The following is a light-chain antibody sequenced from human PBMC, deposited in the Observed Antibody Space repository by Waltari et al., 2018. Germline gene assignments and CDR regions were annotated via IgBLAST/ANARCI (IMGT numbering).Light chain of an antibody. Sequence: QTVVTQEPSLTVSPAGAVTLTSPSSAGAVTTGNYPNWIQQKPGQVPRSLIHSTTNRHSWTPARFSGSLLGGKAALTLSGVQPEDEAEYYCLLYDGSDQVFGGGTKLTVL. J-gene: IGLJ3*02. CDR1: AGAVTTGNY. CDR3: LLYDGSDQV. CDR2: STT. V-gene: IGLV7-43*01.